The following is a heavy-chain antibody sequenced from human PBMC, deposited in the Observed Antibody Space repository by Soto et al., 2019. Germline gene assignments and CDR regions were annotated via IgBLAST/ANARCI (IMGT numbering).Heavy chain of an antibody. Sequence: GASVQVSCKASGYTFTGYYMHWVRQAPGQGLEWMGWINPNSGGTNYAQKFQGWVTMTRDTSISTAYMELSRLRSDDTAVYYCARGGYSSGGVSYYYYYGMDVWGKGTTVTSPQ. V-gene: IGHV1-2*04. CDR3: ARGGYSSGGVSYYYYYGMDV. J-gene: IGHJ6*04. CDR1: GYTFTGYY. D-gene: IGHD6-19*01. CDR2: INPNSGGT.